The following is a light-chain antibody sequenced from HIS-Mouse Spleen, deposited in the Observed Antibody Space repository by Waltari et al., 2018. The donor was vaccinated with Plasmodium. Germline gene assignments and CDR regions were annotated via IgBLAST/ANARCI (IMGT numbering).Light chain of an antibody. CDR1: ALPKKY. Sequence: SSELTQPPSVSVSPGQTARIHCSGGALPKKYAYWYQQKSGQAPVLVIYEDSKRPSGIPERFSGSSSGTMATLTISGAQVEDEADYYCYSTDSSGNHRVFGGGTKLTVL. V-gene: IGLV3-10*01. CDR3: YSTDSSGNHRV. J-gene: IGLJ3*02. CDR2: EDS.